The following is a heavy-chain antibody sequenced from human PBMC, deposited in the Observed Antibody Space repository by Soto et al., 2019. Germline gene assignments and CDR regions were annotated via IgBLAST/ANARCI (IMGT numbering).Heavy chain of an antibody. CDR1: GVSITSGAYY. V-gene: IGHV4-31*03. CDR2: IYYNGNT. CDR3: ARARLRAVYAFDF. J-gene: IGHJ3*01. D-gene: IGHD4-17*01. Sequence: LSLTCTLSGVSITSGAYYWTWVRQHPGKGLEWIGYIYYNGNTYFSPSLKSRLTISIDTSKNQFSLKLSSVTAADTAMYYCARARLRAVYAFDFWGQGTMVTV.